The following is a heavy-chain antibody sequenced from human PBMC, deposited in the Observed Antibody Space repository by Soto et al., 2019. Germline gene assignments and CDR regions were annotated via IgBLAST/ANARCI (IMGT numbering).Heavy chain of an antibody. D-gene: IGHD3-3*01. CDR1: GFTFENVW. CDR2: IKSKADGETI. CDR3: NAYCDFWGGHTPL. Sequence: EVQLVESGGGLVKPGGSVGLSCAASGFTFENVWMHWVRQAPGKGLEWVGRIKSKADGETIDYAEPGKGRFSISRDDSKNTLYLQMSNLKTEDTAVYYCNAYCDFWGGHTPLWGQGTLVAVSS. J-gene: IGHJ4*02. V-gene: IGHV3-15*07.